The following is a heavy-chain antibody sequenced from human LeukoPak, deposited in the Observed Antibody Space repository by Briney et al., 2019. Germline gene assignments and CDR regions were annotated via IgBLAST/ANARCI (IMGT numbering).Heavy chain of an antibody. Sequence: GGSLRLSCAASGFTFSSYAMSWVRQAPGKGLEWVSAISGSGGSTYYADSVKGRFTISRDNSKNTLYLQMNSLRAEDTAVYYCAKAPYYDYVWGRPTNWFDPWGQGTLVTVSS. CDR2: ISGSGGST. CDR3: AKAPYYDYVWGRPTNWFDP. D-gene: IGHD3-16*01. J-gene: IGHJ5*02. CDR1: GFTFSSYA. V-gene: IGHV3-23*01.